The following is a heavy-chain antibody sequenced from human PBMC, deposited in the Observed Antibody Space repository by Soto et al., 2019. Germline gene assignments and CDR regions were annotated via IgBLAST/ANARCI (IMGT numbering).Heavy chain of an antibody. Sequence: GGSLRLSCVASGFSFDNYGMSWVRQAPGEGLEWISAIKSDGTSTYYAASVEDRFTISRDNSKNTLYLQLNNLRAEDTAVYYCAQLGLMTFSHKHYFNHWGRGTLVTVSS. J-gene: IGHJ4*02. CDR3: AQLGLMTFSHKHYFNH. CDR2: IKSDGTST. CDR1: GFSFDNYG. D-gene: IGHD3-16*01. V-gene: IGHV3-23*01.